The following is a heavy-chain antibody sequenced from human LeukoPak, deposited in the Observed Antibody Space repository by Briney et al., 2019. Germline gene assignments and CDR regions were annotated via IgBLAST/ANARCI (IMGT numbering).Heavy chain of an antibody. CDR2: VYYSGSI. D-gene: IGHD4-17*01. V-gene: IGHV4-39*01. Sequence: PSETLSLTCSVSGGSIRSSHYYWGWIRQPPGKGLEWIASVYYSGSIYYTPSLRSRVTISIDTSKYQFSLRLTSETAADSAVFCCARQGGDNGYYYFDYWGQGTLVTVSS. J-gene: IGHJ4*02. CDR3: ARQGGDNGYYYFDY. CDR1: GGSIRSSHYY.